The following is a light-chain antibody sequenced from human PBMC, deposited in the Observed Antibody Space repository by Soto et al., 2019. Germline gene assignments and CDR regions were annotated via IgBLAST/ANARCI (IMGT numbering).Light chain of an antibody. CDR1: SSDVGGYNY. Sequence: QSALTQPTSASGSPGQSVTISCTGTSSDVGGYNYVSWYQQHPGKALKLMIYEVSKRPSGVPDRFSGSKSGNTASLTVSGLQAEDEADYYCSSYAGSNNRVFGTGTKVTVL. V-gene: IGLV2-8*01. J-gene: IGLJ1*01. CDR3: SSYAGSNNRV. CDR2: EVS.